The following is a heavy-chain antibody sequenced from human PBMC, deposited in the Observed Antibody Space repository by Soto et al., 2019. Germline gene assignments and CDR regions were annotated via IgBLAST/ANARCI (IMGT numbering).Heavy chain of an antibody. D-gene: IGHD6-13*01. CDR3: AKDKVLGLAAAAGTMDY. CDR2: ISWNSGSI. V-gene: IGHV3-9*01. J-gene: IGHJ4*02. CDR1: GFTFDDYA. Sequence: PGGSLRLSCAASGFTFDDYAMHWVRQAPGKGLEWVSGISWNSGSIGYADSVKGRFTISRDNAKNSLYLQMNSLRAEDTALYYCAKDKVLGLAAAAGTMDYWGQGTLVTVSS.